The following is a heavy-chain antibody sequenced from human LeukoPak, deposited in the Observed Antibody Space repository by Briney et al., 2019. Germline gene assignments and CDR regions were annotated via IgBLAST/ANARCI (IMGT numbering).Heavy chain of an antibody. J-gene: IGHJ4*02. D-gene: IGHD2-2*01. CDR1: GFAFGGYA. CDR3: ASIVVVPAARSHFDY. Sequence: GGSLRLSCTASGFAFGGYAMSWVRQAPGKGLEWVSYISTSSSIIYYADSVKGRFTISRDNAKNSLYLQMNSLRAEDTAVYYCASIVVVPAARSHFDYWGQGTLVTVSS. V-gene: IGHV3-48*01. CDR2: ISTSSSII.